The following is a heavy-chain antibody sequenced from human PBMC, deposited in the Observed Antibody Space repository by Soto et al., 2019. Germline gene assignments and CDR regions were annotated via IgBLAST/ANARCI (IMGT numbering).Heavy chain of an antibody. J-gene: IGHJ6*02. D-gene: IGHD3-9*01. CDR3: ARGWELRYFDWLLQPSVGMDV. V-gene: IGHV3-13*01. Sequence: EVQLVESGGGLVQPGGSLRLSCAASGFTFSSYDMHWVRQATGKGLEWVSAIGTAGDTYYPGSVKGRFTISRENAKNSLYLKMNSMRAEDTAVYYCARGWELRYFDWLLQPSVGMDVWGQGTTVTVSS. CDR1: GFTFSSYD. CDR2: IGTAGDT.